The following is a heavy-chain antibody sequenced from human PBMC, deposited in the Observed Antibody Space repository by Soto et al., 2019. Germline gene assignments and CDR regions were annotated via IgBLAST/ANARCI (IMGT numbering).Heavy chain of an antibody. CDR2: INIYSGDA. CDR1: GYTFTSYG. D-gene: IGHD3-22*01. Sequence: QVRLEQSGPEVKKTGASVKVSCKASGYTFTSYGISWVRQAPGQGLEWMGWINIYSGDANYAQSFQDRVTMTRATSTNTVYMEMRTLRYDDTAVYYCARVLYSYDNSGLAYWGQGTLVTVSS. CDR3: ARVLYSYDNSGLAY. J-gene: IGHJ4*02. V-gene: IGHV1-18*01.